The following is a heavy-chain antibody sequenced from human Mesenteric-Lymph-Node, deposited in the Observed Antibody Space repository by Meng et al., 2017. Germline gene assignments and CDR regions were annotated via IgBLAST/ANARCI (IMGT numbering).Heavy chain of an antibody. CDR1: GFGFSGYG. J-gene: IGHJ4*02. Sequence: VQLGEAGGGVVQVGRSLSLSCRASGFGFSGYGMHWVRQAPGMGLEWVAVIWYDGSKTFYADSVKGRFTISRDNSKNMAYLQMNNLRVDDTAVYYCARMGGYSGYDLGYWGQGTLVTASS. CDR3: ARMGGYSGYDLGY. D-gene: IGHD5-12*01. CDR2: IWYDGSKT. V-gene: IGHV3-33*01.